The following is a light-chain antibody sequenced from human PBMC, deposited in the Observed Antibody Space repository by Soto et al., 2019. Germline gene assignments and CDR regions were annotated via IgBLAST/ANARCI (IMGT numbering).Light chain of an antibody. V-gene: IGKV3-11*01. CDR2: DAS. CDR3: QQRSDWPST. J-gene: IGKJ4*01. Sequence: EIVLTQSPATLSLSPGNRATLSCRASQSVSGYLAWYQQKPGQAPRLLIYDASNRATGIPARFSGSGSGTDFTMIITSVELVDFSVYYCQQRSDWPSTFGGGTKVET. CDR1: QSVSGY.